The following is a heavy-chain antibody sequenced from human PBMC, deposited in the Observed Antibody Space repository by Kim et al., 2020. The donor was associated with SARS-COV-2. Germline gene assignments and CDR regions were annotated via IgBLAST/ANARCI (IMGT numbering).Heavy chain of an antibody. D-gene: IGHD3-16*01. J-gene: IGHJ6*02. CDR3: ARDLMAAGGLDV. CDR2: GSP. V-gene: IGHV3-53*01. Sequence: GSPYYADSVKGRFTISRDNSKNTLYLQMNSLRAVDTAVYYCARDLMAAGGLDVSGPRTT.